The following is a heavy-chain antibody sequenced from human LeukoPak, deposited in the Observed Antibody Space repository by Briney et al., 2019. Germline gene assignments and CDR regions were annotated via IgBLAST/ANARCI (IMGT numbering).Heavy chain of an antibody. Sequence: SGTLSLTCAVSGGSISSSNWWSWVRQPPGKGLEWIGEIYHSGSTNYNPSLKSRVTISVDRPKNQFSLKLSPVTAADTAVYYCARVLGSSGFYYFDCWGQGTLVTVSS. J-gene: IGHJ4*02. D-gene: IGHD3-22*01. CDR3: ARVLGSSGFYYFDC. V-gene: IGHV4-4*02. CDR2: IYHSGST. CDR1: GGSISSSNW.